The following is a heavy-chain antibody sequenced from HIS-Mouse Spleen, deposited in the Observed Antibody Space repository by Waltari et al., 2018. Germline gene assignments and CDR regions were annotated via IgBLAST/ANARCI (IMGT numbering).Heavy chain of an antibody. CDR3: AREIPYSSSWYDWYFDL. D-gene: IGHD6-13*01. J-gene: IGHJ2*01. Sequence: QLQLQESGPGLVKPSETLSLPCTVSGGSISSSSYYWGWIRQPPWKGLEWIGSIYYSGSTYYNPSLKSRVTISVDTSKNQFSLKLSSVTAADTAVYYCAREIPYSSSWYDWYFDLWGRGTLVTVSS. CDR1: GGSISSSSYY. CDR2: IYYSGST. V-gene: IGHV4-39*07.